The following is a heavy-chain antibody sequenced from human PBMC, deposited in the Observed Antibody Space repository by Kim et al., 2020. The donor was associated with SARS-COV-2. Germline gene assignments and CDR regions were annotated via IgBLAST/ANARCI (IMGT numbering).Heavy chain of an antibody. V-gene: IGHV4-39*01. J-gene: IGHJ4*02. Sequence: SETLSLTCTVSGGSISSSSYYWGWIRQPPGKGLEWIGSIYYSGSTYYNPSLKSRVTISVDTSKNQFSLKLSSVTAADTAVYYCARQGLHYYFDYWGQGTL. CDR1: GGSISSSSYY. CDR2: IYYSGST. CDR3: ARQGLHYYFDY.